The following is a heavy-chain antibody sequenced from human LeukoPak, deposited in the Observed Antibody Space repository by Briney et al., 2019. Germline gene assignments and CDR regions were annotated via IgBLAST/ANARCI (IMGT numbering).Heavy chain of an antibody. CDR2: IYSGGKT. D-gene: IGHD6-19*01. CDR3: ARDRISSGWYSGFGS. J-gene: IGHJ5*01. V-gene: IGHV3-53*01. CDR1: GFTVSSNY. Sequence: GGSLRLSCAASGFTVSSNYMNWVRQAPGKGLEWVSVIYSGGKTYYADSVKGRFIMSRDISKNSLYLQMNSLRAEDTAVYYCARDRISSGWYSGFGSWGQGTLVTVSS.